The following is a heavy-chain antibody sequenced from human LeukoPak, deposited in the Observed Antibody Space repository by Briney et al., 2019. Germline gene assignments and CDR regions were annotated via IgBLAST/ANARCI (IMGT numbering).Heavy chain of an antibody. CDR3: ARGDWNDRNDD. D-gene: IGHD1-1*01. CDR1: GFTLSSYS. V-gene: IGHV3-21*01. CDR2: ISSSSSYI. J-gene: IGHJ4*02. Sequence: GGSLRLSCAASGFTLSSYSMNWVRQAPGKGLEWVSSISSSSSYIYYADSVKGRFTISRDNAKNSLYLQMNSLRAEDTAVYYCARGDWNDRNDDWGQGTPVTVSS.